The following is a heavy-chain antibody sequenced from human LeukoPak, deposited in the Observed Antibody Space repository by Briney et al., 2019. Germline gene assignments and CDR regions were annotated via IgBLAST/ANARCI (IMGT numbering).Heavy chain of an antibody. Sequence: SQTLSLTCTVSGGSIGSGSHYWSWIRQPAGKGLEWIGRIYTSGSTNYNPSLKSRITISVDTSKNQFSLKLSSVTAADTAVYYCARAYYDSSGSQTDYWGQGTLVTVSS. CDR3: ARAYYDSSGSQTDY. CDR2: IYTSGST. D-gene: IGHD3-22*01. CDR1: GGSIGSGSHY. V-gene: IGHV4-61*02. J-gene: IGHJ4*02.